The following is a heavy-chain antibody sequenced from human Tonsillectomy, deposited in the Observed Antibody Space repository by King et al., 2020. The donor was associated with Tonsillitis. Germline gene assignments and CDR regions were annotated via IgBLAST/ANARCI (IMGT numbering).Heavy chain of an antibody. D-gene: IGHD3-10*01. Sequence: VQLVESGGGLVQPGGSLRLSCAASGLTINTFWMSWVRQAPGKGLEWVANINQDGSQKYYADSLKGRFTISRENANTSVFLQINSLRAEDTAVYYCARHVWFGDYLCFDHWGQGTLVTVSS. V-gene: IGHV3-7*03. CDR1: GLTINTFW. CDR3: ARHVWFGDYLCFDH. CDR2: INQDGSQK. J-gene: IGHJ4*02.